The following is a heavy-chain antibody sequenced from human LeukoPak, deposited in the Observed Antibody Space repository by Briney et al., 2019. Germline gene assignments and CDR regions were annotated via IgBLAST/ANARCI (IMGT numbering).Heavy chain of an antibody. D-gene: IGHD6-19*01. CDR3: ARDAPISSGWYGGYYFDY. Sequence: SGTLSLTCAVSGGSISSSNWWSWVRQPPGKGLEWIGEIYHSGSTNYNPSLKSRVTISVDKSKNQFSLKLSSVTAADTAVYYCARDAPISSGWYGGYYFDYWGQGTLVTVSS. CDR1: GGSISSSNW. V-gene: IGHV4-4*02. CDR2: IYHSGST. J-gene: IGHJ4*02.